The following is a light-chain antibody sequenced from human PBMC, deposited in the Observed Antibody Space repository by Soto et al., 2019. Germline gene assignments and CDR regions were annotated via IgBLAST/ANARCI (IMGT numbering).Light chain of an antibody. Sequence: DIQMTQSPSSLSASVGDRVTITCQASQDISNYLNWYQQKPGKAPKLLIYDASNLETGVPSRFSGSGSGTHFTLTISSLHPEDIATYYCQQYDNRPLTFDPGTKVDIK. J-gene: IGKJ3*01. V-gene: IGKV1-33*01. CDR2: DAS. CDR1: QDISNY. CDR3: QQYDNRPLT.